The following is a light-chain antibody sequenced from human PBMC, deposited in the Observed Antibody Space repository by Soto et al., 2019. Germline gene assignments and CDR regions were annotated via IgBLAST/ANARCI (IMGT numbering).Light chain of an antibody. CDR3: SSYTGSSTYVV. CDR2: DVS. Sequence: QSALTQPASVSGSPGQSITISCTGTSSDVGGYNYVSWYQQHPGKAPKLMIYDVSNRPSGVSTRCSGSKSGNTASLTISGLQAEDEADYYCSSYTGSSTYVVFGGGTKLTVL. CDR1: SSDVGGYNY. J-gene: IGLJ2*01. V-gene: IGLV2-14*01.